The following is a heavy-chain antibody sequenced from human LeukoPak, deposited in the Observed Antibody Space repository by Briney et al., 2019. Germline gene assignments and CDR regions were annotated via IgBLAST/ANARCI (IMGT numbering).Heavy chain of an antibody. CDR3: ARAGYYDILTGYYKGYYYYMDV. J-gene: IGHJ6*03. V-gene: IGHV4-38-2*02. CDR1: GDSISSGYY. CDR2: IYHSGST. D-gene: IGHD3-9*01. Sequence: SETLSLTCTVSGDSISSGYYWGWIRQPPGKGLEWIGSIYHSGSTYYNPSLKSRVTISVDTSKNQFSLKLSSVTAADTAVYYCARAGYYDILTGYYKGYYYYMDVWGKGTTVTVSS.